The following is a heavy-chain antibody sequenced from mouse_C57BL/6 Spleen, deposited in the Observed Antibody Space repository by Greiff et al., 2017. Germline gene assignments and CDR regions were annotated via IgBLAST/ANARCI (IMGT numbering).Heavy chain of an antibody. CDR3: ARGDGYGAMDD. V-gene: IGHV3-6*01. CDR1: GYSITSGYY. J-gene: IGHJ4*01. D-gene: IGHD2-2*01. Sequence: EVKLMESGPGLVKPSQSLSLTCSVTGYSITSGYYWNWIRQFPGNKLEWMGYISYDGSNNYNPSLKNRISITRDTSKNQFFLKLNSVTTEDTATYYGARGDGYGAMDDWGQGTSVTVSS. CDR2: ISYDGSN.